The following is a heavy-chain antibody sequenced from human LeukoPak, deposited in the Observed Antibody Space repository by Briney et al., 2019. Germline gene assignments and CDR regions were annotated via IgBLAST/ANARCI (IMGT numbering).Heavy chain of an antibody. V-gene: IGHV4-31*03. J-gene: IGHJ4*02. CDR1: GGSISSGGYY. Sequence: SETLSLTCTVSGGSISSGGYYWSWIRQHPGKGLEWIGYIYYSGSTYYNPSLKSRVTISVDTSKNQFSLKLSSVTAADTAVYYCATQLGYCSSTSCYTFDYWGQGTLSPSPQ. D-gene: IGHD2-2*02. CDR3: ATQLGYCSSTSCYTFDY. CDR2: IYYSGST.